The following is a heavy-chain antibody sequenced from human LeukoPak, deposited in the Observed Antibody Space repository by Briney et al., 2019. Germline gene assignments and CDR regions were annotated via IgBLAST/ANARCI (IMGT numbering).Heavy chain of an antibody. CDR2: IYYSGST. D-gene: IGHD3-10*01. J-gene: IGHJ5*02. Sequence: SETLSLTCTVSGGSISSYYWSWIRQPPGKGLEWIGYIYYSGSTNYNPSLKSRVSISVDTSKNQFSLKLSSVTAADTAVYYCARSRPLSGSGSYSTWGQGILVTVSS. CDR1: GGSISSYY. CDR3: ARSRPLSGSGSYST. V-gene: IGHV4-59*01.